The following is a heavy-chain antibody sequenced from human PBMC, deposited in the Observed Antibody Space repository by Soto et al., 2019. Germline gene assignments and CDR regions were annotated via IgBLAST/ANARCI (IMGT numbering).Heavy chain of an antibody. CDR1: GYTFTSYG. J-gene: IGHJ6*03. V-gene: IGHV1-18*01. CDR2: ISAYNGNT. Sequence: ASVKVSCKASGYTFTSYGISWVRQAPGQGLEWMGWISAYNGNTNYAQKLQGRVTMTTDTSTSTAYMELRSLRSDDTAVYYCARGGIAAAGTREGYYYYYMDVWGKGTTVTVSS. CDR3: ARGGIAAAGTREGYYYYYMDV. D-gene: IGHD6-13*01.